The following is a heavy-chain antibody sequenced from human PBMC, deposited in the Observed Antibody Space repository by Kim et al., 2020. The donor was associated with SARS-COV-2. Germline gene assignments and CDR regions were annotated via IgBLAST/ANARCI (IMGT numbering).Heavy chain of an antibody. D-gene: IGHD3-10*01. CDR3: VKNSGIYSF. CDR1: GFAFNTND. J-gene: IGHJ4*02. CDR2: ISGTIDQA. Sequence: GGSLRLSCAASGFAFNTNDMTWVRQAPGKGLEWVSTISGTIDQAYYADSVRGRFTCSRDNSRNTVFLQLNSLRVDDTAVYYCVKNSGIYSFGGQGSLVAVSS. V-gene: IGHV3-23*01.